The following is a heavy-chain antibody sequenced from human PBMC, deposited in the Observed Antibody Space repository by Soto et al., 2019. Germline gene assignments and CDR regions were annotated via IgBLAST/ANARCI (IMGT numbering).Heavy chain of an antibody. V-gene: IGHV4-4*02. CDR2: IYHSGST. D-gene: IGHD5-18*01. CDR3: AGQVDTTYTYNY. CDR1: GGSISSNNW. Sequence: QVQLQESGPGLVKPSGTLSLTCAVSGGSISSNNWWSWVRQPPGKGLEWIGEIYHSGSTNYNPSLKGPVTMSVDKSQSQFSLNLGSLTAADTAVYYCAGQVDTTYTYNYWGQGTLVTVSS. J-gene: IGHJ4*02.